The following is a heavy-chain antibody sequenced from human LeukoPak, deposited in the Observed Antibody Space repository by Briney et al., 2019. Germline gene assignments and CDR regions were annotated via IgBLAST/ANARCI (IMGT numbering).Heavy chain of an antibody. D-gene: IGHD6-19*01. Sequence: GGSLRLSCVASGFTVSSYWMSWVRQAPGKGPEWVANIKQDGSEKYYVESLKGRFTISRDNAENSLYLQINSLRAEDTAVYYCAKREQWLAVYYYYGMDVWGQGTTVTVSS. V-gene: IGHV3-7*01. CDR2: IKQDGSEK. CDR1: GFTVSSYW. J-gene: IGHJ6*02. CDR3: AKREQWLAVYYYYGMDV.